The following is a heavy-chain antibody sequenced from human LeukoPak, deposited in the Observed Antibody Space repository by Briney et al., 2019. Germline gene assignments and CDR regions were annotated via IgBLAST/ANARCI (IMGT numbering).Heavy chain of an antibody. CDR3: AKDRARYCSSTSCSYFDY. CDR1: GFTFSSYA. Sequence: GGSLRLSCAASGFTFSSYAMSWVRQAPGKGLEWVSAISGSGGSTYCADSVKGRFTISRDNSKNTLYLQMNSLRAEDTAVYYCAKDRARYCSSTSCSYFDYWGQGTLVTVSS. V-gene: IGHV3-23*01. CDR2: ISGSGGST. J-gene: IGHJ4*02. D-gene: IGHD2-2*01.